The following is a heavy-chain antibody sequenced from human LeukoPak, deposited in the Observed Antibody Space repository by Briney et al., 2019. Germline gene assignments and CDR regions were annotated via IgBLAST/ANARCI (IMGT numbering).Heavy chain of an antibody. CDR3: ARLRLSGGSFSVGWFDP. D-gene: IGHD1-26*01. J-gene: IGHJ5*02. CDR2: IFHSGTT. CDR1: DEVITSNNW. V-gene: IGHV4-4*02. Sequence: SETLSLTCTVSDEVITSNNWWSWGRQSPGKGLEWIGEIFHSGTTRYKASLESRVTMLLDKSKNQFSLRLNSVTAADTAVYFCARLRLSGGSFSVGWFDPWGQGIQVTVSS.